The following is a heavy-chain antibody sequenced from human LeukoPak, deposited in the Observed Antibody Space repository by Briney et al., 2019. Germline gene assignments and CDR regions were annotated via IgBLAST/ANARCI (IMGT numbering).Heavy chain of an antibody. CDR2: INHSGST. CDR3: ARGRHVNALRYFDWLLSADDAFDI. D-gene: IGHD3-9*01. J-gene: IGHJ3*02. V-gene: IGHV4-34*01. Sequence: PSETLSLTCAVYGGSFSGYYWSWIRQPPGKGLEWIGEINHSGSTNYNPSLKSRVTISVDTSKNQFSLKLSSVTAADTAVYYCARGRHVNALRYFDWLLSADDAFDIWGQGTMVTVSS. CDR1: GGSFSGYY.